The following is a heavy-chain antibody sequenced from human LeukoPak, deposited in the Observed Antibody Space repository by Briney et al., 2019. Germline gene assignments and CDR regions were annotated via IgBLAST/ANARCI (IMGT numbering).Heavy chain of an antibody. V-gene: IGHV3-23*01. CDR3: AKDIQTHMDV. D-gene: IGHD2-21*01. CDR2: ISGSGGST. Sequence: PGGSLRLSCAASGFTVSSNYMSWVRQAPGKGLEWVSAISGSGGSTYYADSVKGRFTISRDNSKNTLYLQMNSLRAEDTAVYYCAKDIQTHMDVWGKGTTVTVSS. CDR1: GFTVSSNY. J-gene: IGHJ6*04.